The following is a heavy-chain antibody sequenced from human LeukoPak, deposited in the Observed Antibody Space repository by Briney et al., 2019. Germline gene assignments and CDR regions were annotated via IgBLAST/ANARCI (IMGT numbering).Heavy chain of an antibody. Sequence: GGSLRLSCAASGFTVSSNYMSWVRQAPGRGLEWVSVIYSGGSTYYADSVKGRFTISRDNSKNTLYLQMNSLRAEDTAVYYCARSPDWNSQIPTYYFDYWGQGTLVTVSS. CDR3: ARSPDWNSQIPTYYFDY. J-gene: IGHJ4*02. CDR2: IYSGGST. V-gene: IGHV3-53*01. D-gene: IGHD1-7*01. CDR1: GFTVSSNY.